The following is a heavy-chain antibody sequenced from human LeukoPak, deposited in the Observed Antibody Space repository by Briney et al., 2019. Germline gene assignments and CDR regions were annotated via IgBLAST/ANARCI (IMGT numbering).Heavy chain of an antibody. V-gene: IGHV3-48*03. CDR1: GFTFSSYE. Sequence: GGSLRLSCAASGFTFSSYEMNWVRQAPGKGLEWVSYISSSGSTIYYADSVKGRFTISRDNAKNSLYLQMNSLRAEDTAVYYCASGLYCSSTSCYSGYWGQGTLVTVSS. CDR3: ASGLYCSSTSCYSGY. J-gene: IGHJ4*02. CDR2: ISSSGSTI. D-gene: IGHD2-2*01.